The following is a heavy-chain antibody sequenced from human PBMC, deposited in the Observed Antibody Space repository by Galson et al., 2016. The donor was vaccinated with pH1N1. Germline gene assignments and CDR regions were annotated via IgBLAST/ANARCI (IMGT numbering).Heavy chain of an antibody. CDR3: VGKDIVVGEGWYHGLDA. CDR1: GVSISSHY. Sequence: ETLSLPCSVSGVSISSHYWSWVRQPAGKAPEWIGRLYKSGSPQYNPSLKSRVTMSGDTSKNQFSLKFKSVTSADTAVYYCVGKDIVVGEGWYHGLDAWGQGTTVNVPS. V-gene: IGHV4-4*07. D-gene: IGHD2-2*01. J-gene: IGHJ6*02. CDR2: LYKSGSP.